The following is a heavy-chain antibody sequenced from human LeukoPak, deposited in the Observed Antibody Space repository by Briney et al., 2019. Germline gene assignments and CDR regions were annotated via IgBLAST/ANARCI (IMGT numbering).Heavy chain of an antibody. CDR2: IASNGGSK. Sequence: QPGGSLRLSCAASGFSFSTYTMRWVRQAPGKGLEYVSGIASNGGSKHYANSVKGRFTISRDNSKNTVYLQMGSLRAEDMAVYYCAREYCTTNNCYNWGLGYWGQGTLVTVSS. J-gene: IGHJ4*02. CDR1: GFSFSTYT. V-gene: IGHV3-64*01. D-gene: IGHD2-2*02. CDR3: AREYCTTNNCYNWGLGY.